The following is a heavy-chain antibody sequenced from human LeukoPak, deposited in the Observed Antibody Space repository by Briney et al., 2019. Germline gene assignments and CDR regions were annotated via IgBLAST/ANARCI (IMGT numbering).Heavy chain of an antibody. CDR2: ISSSSSYI. Sequence: GGSLRLSCAASGFTFTNAWMNWVRQAPGKGLEWVSSISSSSSYIYYADSVKGRFTISRDNAENSLYLQMNSLRAEDTAVYYCASKVAAAGGDYWGQGTLVTVSS. CDR1: GFTFTNAW. V-gene: IGHV3-21*01. CDR3: ASKVAAAGGDY. D-gene: IGHD6-13*01. J-gene: IGHJ4*02.